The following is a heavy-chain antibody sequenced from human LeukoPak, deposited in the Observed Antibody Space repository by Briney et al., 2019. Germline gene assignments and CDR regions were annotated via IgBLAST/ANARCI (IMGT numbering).Heavy chain of an antibody. J-gene: IGHJ4*02. V-gene: IGHV1-18*01. CDR3: ARSGDYYDSSGYLTEDY. D-gene: IGHD3-22*01. Sequence: APVKVSCKASGYTFTSYGISWVRQAPGQGLEWMGWISAYNGNTNYAQKLQGRVTMTTDTSTSTAYMELRSLRSDDTAVYYCARSGDYYDSSGYLTEDYWGQGTLVTVSS. CDR1: GYTFTSYG. CDR2: ISAYNGNT.